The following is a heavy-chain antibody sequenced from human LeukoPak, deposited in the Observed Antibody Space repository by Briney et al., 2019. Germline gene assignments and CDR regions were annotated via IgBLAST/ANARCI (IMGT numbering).Heavy chain of an antibody. D-gene: IGHD3-3*01. V-gene: IGHV4-59*01. Sequence: SETLSLTCTVSGGSINSYYWSWIRQPPGKGLEWIGYIYYSGSTNYNPSLKSRVTISVDTSKNQFSLKLSSVTAADTAVYYCARGPYDFWSGYYTLPFDPWGQGTLVTVSS. CDR2: IYYSGST. CDR1: GGSINSYY. CDR3: ARGPYDFWSGYYTLPFDP. J-gene: IGHJ5*02.